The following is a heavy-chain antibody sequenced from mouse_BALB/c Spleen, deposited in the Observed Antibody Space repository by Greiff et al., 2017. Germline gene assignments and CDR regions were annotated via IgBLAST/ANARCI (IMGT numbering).Heavy chain of an antibody. Sequence: EVHLVESGGGLVKPGGSLKLSCAASGFAFSSYDMSWVRQTPEKRLEWVAYISSGGGSTYYPDTVKGRFTISRDNAKNTLYLQMSSLKSEDTAMYYCARVWLRRFAYWGQGTLVTVSA. V-gene: IGHV5-12-1*01. CDR1: GFAFSSYD. CDR2: ISSGGGST. J-gene: IGHJ3*01. CDR3: ARVWLRRFAY. D-gene: IGHD2-2*01.